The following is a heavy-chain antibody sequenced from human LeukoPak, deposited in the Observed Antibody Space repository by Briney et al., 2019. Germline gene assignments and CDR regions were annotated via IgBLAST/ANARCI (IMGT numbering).Heavy chain of an antibody. Sequence: GRSLRLSCVASDFTFGFYWMTWVRQAPGKGLEWLANILPDGSQKYYVDSVKGRFTISRDNPKNSLYLQINNLRAEDTAVYYCGRLAHNAWYAIDFWGQGTLVTVSS. D-gene: IGHD2-2*01. CDR1: DFTFGFYW. CDR3: GRLAHNAWYAIDF. CDR2: ILPDGSQK. J-gene: IGHJ4*02. V-gene: IGHV3-7*01.